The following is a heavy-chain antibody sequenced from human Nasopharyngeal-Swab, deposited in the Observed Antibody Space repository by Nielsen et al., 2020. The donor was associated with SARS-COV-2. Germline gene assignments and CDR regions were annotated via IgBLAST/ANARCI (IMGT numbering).Heavy chain of an antibody. Sequence: GGSLRLSCAASGFTFSSYWMHWVRQAPGKGLVWVSRINSDGSSTSYADSVKGRFTISRDNAKNTLYLQMNSLRAEDTAVYYCARDPHYDFWLGRFFDYWGQGTLVTVSS. CDR2: INSDGSST. V-gene: IGHV3-74*01. J-gene: IGHJ4*02. CDR3: ARDPHYDFWLGRFFDY. CDR1: GFTFSSYW. D-gene: IGHD3-3*01.